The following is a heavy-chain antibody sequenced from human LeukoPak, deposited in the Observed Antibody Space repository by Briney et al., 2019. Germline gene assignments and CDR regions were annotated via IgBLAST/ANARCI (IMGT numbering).Heavy chain of an antibody. CDR3: ARGGGAKAFDY. CDR1: GGSISSSNW. Sequence: SGTLSLTCAVSGGSISSSNWWSWVRQPPGKGLEWIGEIYHSGSTHYNPSLNMRATISVDKSKNQFSLKLSSVPAADTAVYYCARGGGAKAFDYWGQGTLVTVSS. D-gene: IGHD1-26*01. CDR2: IYHSGST. J-gene: IGHJ4*02. V-gene: IGHV4-4*02.